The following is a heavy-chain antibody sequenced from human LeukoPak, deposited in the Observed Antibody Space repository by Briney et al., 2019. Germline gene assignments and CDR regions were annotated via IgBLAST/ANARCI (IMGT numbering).Heavy chain of an antibody. CDR2: IYYSGST. Sequence: SETLSLTCTVSGGSMSPYHWGWIRQPPGKGLEWTGYIYYSGSTNYNPSLKSRVTISVDTSKNQFSLKLSSVTAADTAVYYCASSRDGYSLFDYWGQGTLVTVSS. CDR1: GGSMSPYH. D-gene: IGHD5-24*01. J-gene: IGHJ4*02. V-gene: IGHV4-59*12. CDR3: ASSRDGYSLFDY.